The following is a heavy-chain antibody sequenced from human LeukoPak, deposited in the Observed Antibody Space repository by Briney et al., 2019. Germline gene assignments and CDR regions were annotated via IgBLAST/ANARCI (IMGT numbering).Heavy chain of an antibody. CDR3: AKSGLNRFDY. V-gene: IGHV3-23*01. CDR1: GFTFSTYA. J-gene: IGHJ4*02. CDR2: ISGSGGRAST. Sequence: PGGSLRLSCAASGFTFSTYAMSWVRQAPGKGLEWVSTISGSGGRASTDYADSVKGRFTISRDNSKNTLYLQMNSLRVEDTAVYYCAKSGLNRFDYWGQGTLVTVSS. D-gene: IGHD2-15*01.